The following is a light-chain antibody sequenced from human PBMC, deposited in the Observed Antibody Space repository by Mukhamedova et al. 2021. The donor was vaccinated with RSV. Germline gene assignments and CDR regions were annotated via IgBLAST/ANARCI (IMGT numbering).Light chain of an antibody. CDR3: QQTYSTPIT. Sequence: WYQRRVHGKAPELLIHTASSLQGGVSSRFTGSGSGTDFTLTISSLQPEYFATYYCQQTYSTPITFGQGTRLEIK. V-gene: IGKV1-39*01. J-gene: IGKJ5*01. CDR2: TAS.